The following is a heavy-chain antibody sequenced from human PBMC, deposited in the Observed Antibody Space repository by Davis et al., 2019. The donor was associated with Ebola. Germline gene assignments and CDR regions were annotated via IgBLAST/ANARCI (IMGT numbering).Heavy chain of an antibody. D-gene: IGHD1-20*01. Sequence: PGGSLRLSCTVSGTYITSHYWTWTRQSPGRGLEWIGYIYSDDITNYNPPLKSRVSISVGTSKNQFSLELRSVTAADTAVYYCVRNLTEASCFDYWGQGALVTVSS. CDR1: GTYITSHY. J-gene: IGHJ4*02. CDR2: IYSDDIT. V-gene: IGHV4-59*08. CDR3: VRNLTEASCFDY.